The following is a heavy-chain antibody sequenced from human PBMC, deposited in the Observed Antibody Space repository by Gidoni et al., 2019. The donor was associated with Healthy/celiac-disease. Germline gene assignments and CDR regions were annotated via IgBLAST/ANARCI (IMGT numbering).Heavy chain of an antibody. CDR3: GRGPLRALVAARASWYFDL. CDR1: GGSFSGSY. V-gene: IGHV4-34*01. Sequence: QVQLQQWGAGLLKPSETLSLTCAVSGGSFSGSYWSWIREPPGTGLEWIGEINHRGSTNYNTSLKSRVTISVDTSKNKLSLKLSSVTAADTAVYYCGRGPLRALVAARASWYFDLWGRGTLVTVSS. J-gene: IGHJ2*01. D-gene: IGHD6-6*01. CDR2: INHRGST.